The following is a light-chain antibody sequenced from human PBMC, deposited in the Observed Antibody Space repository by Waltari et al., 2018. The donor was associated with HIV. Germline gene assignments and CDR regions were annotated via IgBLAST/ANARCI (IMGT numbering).Light chain of an antibody. CDR2: GKN. CDR1: SLRSYY. CDR3: NSCDSSGYSYV. V-gene: IGLV3-19*01. Sequence: SSELTQDPSVSVALGQTVTITCQGDSLRSYYASWYQQKPGRAPLLVISGKNNRPSGIPDRFSGSSSGNTASLTITGAQADDEADYYCNSCDSSGYSYVFGTGTKVTIL. J-gene: IGLJ1*01.